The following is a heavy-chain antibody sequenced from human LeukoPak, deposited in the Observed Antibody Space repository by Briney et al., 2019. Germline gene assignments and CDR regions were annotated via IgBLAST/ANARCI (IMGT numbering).Heavy chain of an antibody. D-gene: IGHD6-19*01. Sequence: ASVKVSCKASGGTFSSYAISWVRQAPGQGLEWMGGIIPIFGTANYAQKFQGRVTITADESTSTAYMELSSLRSEDTAVYYCARGTTVAARKQIDYWGQGTLVTVSS. CDR3: ARGTTVAARKQIDY. J-gene: IGHJ4*02. CDR2: IIPIFGTA. CDR1: GGTFSSYA. V-gene: IGHV1-69*13.